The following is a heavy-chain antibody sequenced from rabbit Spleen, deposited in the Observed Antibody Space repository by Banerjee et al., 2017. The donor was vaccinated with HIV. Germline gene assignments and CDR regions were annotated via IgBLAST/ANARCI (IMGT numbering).Heavy chain of an antibody. CDR3: ARAIVPWLGLTRLDL. CDR1: GFDFSSYG. Sequence: QEQLVESGGGLVQPGGSLKLSCKASGFDFSSYGVSWVRQAPGKGLEWIGYIDPIFGITYFANWVNGRFTISSHNAQSTVDLKMTSLTAADTSTYFCARAIVPWLGLTRLDLWGQGTLVTVS. J-gene: IGHJ3*01. V-gene: IGHV1S47*01. D-gene: IGHD4-1*01. CDR2: IDPIFGIT.